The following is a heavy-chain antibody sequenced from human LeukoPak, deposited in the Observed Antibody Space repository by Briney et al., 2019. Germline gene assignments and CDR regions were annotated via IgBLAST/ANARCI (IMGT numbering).Heavy chain of an antibody. V-gene: IGHV3-23*01. CDR1: GFTFSSYA. CDR3: AKVREWVPAAIGAFDI. Sequence: GGSLRLSCAASGFTFSSYAMSWVRQAPGKGLDWVSAISGSGGSTYYADSVKGRFTISRDNSKNTLYLQMNSLRAEDTAVYYCAKVREWVPAAIGAFDIWGQGTMVTVSS. J-gene: IGHJ3*02. D-gene: IGHD2-2*01. CDR2: ISGSGGST.